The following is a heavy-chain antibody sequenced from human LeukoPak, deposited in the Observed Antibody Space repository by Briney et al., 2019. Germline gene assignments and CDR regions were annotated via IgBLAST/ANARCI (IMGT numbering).Heavy chain of an antibody. CDR3: ALYRDGYNKYYFDY. CDR2: IYWNDDK. D-gene: IGHD5-24*01. CDR1: GFSLSTSGVG. V-gene: IGHV2-5*01. J-gene: IGHJ4*02. Sequence: SGPTLVKPTQTLTLTCTFSGFSLSTSGVGVGWIRQPPGKALGWLALIYWNDDKRYSPSLKSRLTITKDTSKNQVVLTMTNMDPVDTATYYCALYRDGYNKYYFDYWGQGTLVTVSS.